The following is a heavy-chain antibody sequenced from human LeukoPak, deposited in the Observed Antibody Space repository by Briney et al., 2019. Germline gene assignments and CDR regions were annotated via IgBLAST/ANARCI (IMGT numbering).Heavy chain of an antibody. V-gene: IGHV3-73*01. J-gene: IGHJ4*02. CDR2: IRSKADSYAT. CDR1: GGTFSDSG. Sequence: ASVKVSCKASGGTFSDSGMHWVRQASGIGLEWVGHIRSKADSYATVYAASVKGRFTITRDDSENTAYLQMNSLKTEDTAVYYCATFPSGSWSAYWGQGTLVTVSS. CDR3: ATFPSGSWSAY. D-gene: IGHD1-26*01.